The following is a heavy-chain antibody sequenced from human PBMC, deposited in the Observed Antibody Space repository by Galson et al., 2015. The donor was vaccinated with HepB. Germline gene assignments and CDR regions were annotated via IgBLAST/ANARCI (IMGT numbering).Heavy chain of an antibody. Sequence: SLRLSCAASGFTFSSYAMHWVRQAPGKGLEWVAVISYDGSNKYYADSVKGRFTISRDNSKNTLYLQMNSLRAEDTAVYYCARVPTPLDSSGWYFVYWGQGTLVTVSS. J-gene: IGHJ4*02. CDR2: ISYDGSNK. CDR3: ARVPTPLDSSGWYFVY. D-gene: IGHD6-19*01. CDR1: GFTFSSYA. V-gene: IGHV3-30-3*01.